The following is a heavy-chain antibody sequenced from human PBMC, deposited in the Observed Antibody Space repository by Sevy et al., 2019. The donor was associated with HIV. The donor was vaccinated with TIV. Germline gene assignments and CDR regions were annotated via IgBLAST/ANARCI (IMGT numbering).Heavy chain of an antibody. Sequence: ASVKVSCKVSGYTLTQLSMHWVRQAPGKGLEWMGTFDPEDGKTIYAQMFQGRVTMTEDTSIDTAYMELSSLRSEDTAVFYCAITKDYYDNSGYPFDYWGQGTLVTVSS. D-gene: IGHD3-22*01. V-gene: IGHV1-24*01. J-gene: IGHJ4*02. CDR1: GYTLTQLS. CDR3: AITKDYYDNSGYPFDY. CDR2: FDPEDGKT.